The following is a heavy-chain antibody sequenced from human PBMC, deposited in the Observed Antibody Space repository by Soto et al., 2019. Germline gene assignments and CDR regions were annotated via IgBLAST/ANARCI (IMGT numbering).Heavy chain of an antibody. V-gene: IGHV1-69*13. CDR3: ARDLRPSSGENWFDP. Sequence: SVKVSCKASGGTFSSYAISWVRQAPGQGLEWMGGIIPIFGTANYAQKFQGRVTITADESTSTAYMELSSLRSEDTAVYYCARDLRPSSGENWFDPWGQGTLVTVSS. CDR1: GGTFSSYA. J-gene: IGHJ5*02. CDR2: IIPIFGTA. D-gene: IGHD6-19*01.